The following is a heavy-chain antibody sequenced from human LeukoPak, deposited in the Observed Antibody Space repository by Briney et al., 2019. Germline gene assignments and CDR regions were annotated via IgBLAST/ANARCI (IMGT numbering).Heavy chain of an antibody. V-gene: IGHV1-18*01. D-gene: IGHD3-3*01. J-gene: IGHJ4*02. CDR3: ARVNDFWSALTY. CDR1: GYTFTSYG. CDR2: ISAYNGNT. Sequence: GASVKVSCKASGYTFTSYGISWVRQAPGQGLEWMGWISAYNGNTNYAQKLQGRVTMTTDTSTSTAYMEMRRLRSDDTGVYYCARVNDFWSALTYWGQGTLVSVSS.